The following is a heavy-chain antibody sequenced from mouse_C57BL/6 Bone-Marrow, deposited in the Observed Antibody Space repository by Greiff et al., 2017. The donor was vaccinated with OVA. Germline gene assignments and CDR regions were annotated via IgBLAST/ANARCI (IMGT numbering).Heavy chain of an antibody. J-gene: IGHJ1*03. D-gene: IGHD1-1*01. CDR2: IDPETGGT. V-gene: IGHV1-15*01. CDR1: GYTFTDYE. Sequence: VQLQQSGAELVRPGASVTLSCKASGYTFTDYEMHWVKQTPVHGLEWIGAIDPETGGTAYNQKFRGKAILTADKSSSTAYMELRSLTSEDSAVYYCTRKEIYYYGSSDWYFDVWGTGTTVTVSA. CDR3: TRKEIYYYGSSDWYFDV.